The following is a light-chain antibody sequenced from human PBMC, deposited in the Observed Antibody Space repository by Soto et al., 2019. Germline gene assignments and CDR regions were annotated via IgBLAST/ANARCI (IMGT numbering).Light chain of an antibody. J-gene: IGLJ2*01. CDR3: ISADSSGFYGV. CDR1: ALPKKY. V-gene: IGLV3-16*01. Sequence: SYELTQPPSVSVSLGQMARITCSGEALPKKYAYWYQQKPGQFPVLVIYKDSERPSGIPERFSGSSSGTIVTLTISGVQAEDEADYYCISADSSGFYGVFGGGTQLTVL. CDR2: KDS.